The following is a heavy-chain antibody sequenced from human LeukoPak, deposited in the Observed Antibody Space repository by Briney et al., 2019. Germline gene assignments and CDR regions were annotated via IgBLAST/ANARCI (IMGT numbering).Heavy chain of an antibody. CDR1: GGSISGYY. V-gene: IGHV4-59*01. CDR3: ASPGGGI. Sequence: SETLSLTCTVSGGSISGYYWSWIRQPPGKGLEWIGYIYYSGSTNYNPSLKSRVTISVDTSKNQFSLKLSSVTAADAAVYYCASPGGGIWGQGTLVTVSS. CDR2: IYYSGST. J-gene: IGHJ4*02. D-gene: IGHD6-13*01.